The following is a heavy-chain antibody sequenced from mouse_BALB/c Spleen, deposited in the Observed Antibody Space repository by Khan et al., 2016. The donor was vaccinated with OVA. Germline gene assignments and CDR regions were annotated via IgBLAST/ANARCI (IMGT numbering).Heavy chain of an antibody. V-gene: IGHV1-77*01. CDR2: IYPGSGTT. J-gene: IGHJ3*01. D-gene: IGHD1-1*01. CDR3: ARSYDGAWFAY. CDR1: GYTFTDYV. Sequence: QVQLQQSGPELVKPGASVKMSCRASGYTFTDYVITWVKQRTGQGLEWIGEIYPGSGTTYYNEKFKDKATLTADKSSNTAYMQLSSLTSEDSAVYFSARSYDGAWFAYWGQGTLVTASA.